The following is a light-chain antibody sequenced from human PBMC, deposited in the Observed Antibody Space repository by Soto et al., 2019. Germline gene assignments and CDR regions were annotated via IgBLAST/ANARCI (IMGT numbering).Light chain of an antibody. Sequence: DIQMTQSPSSLSASVGDRVTITCRARQSISSYLNWYQQKPGKAPKLLIYAASSLQSGVPSRFSGSVSGTDFTLTISSLQPEDFATYYCQQSYSTPPLTFGGGTKVEIK. J-gene: IGKJ4*01. V-gene: IGKV1-39*01. CDR3: QQSYSTPPLT. CDR1: QSISSY. CDR2: AAS.